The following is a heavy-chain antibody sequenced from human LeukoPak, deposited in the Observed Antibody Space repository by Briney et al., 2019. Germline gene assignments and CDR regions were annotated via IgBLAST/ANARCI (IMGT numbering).Heavy chain of an antibody. V-gene: IGHV3-74*01. CDR3: ARVRGSGSAASFN. Sequence: PGGSLRLSCAASGFTFSSYWMHWVRQAPGKGLVWVSRISSDGSTTSYADSVKGRFTISRDNAKNTLCPQMNSLRAEDTAVYYCARVRGSGSAASFNWGQGTRVTVSS. CDR1: GFTFSSYW. CDR2: ISSDGSTT. D-gene: IGHD3-10*01. J-gene: IGHJ4*02.